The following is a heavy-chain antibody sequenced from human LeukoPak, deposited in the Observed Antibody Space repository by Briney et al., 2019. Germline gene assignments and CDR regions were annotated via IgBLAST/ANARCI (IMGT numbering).Heavy chain of an antibody. CDR2: IYHSGST. CDR1: GYSISSGYY. D-gene: IGHD1-26*01. Sequence: SETLSLTCTVSGYSISSGYYWGWIRQPPGKGLEWIGSIYHSGSTYYNPSLKSRVTISVDTSKNQFSLRLSSVTAADTAIYYCAKSGGYGLIDYWGQGTLVTVSS. J-gene: IGHJ4*02. V-gene: IGHV4-38-2*02. CDR3: AKSGGYGLIDY.